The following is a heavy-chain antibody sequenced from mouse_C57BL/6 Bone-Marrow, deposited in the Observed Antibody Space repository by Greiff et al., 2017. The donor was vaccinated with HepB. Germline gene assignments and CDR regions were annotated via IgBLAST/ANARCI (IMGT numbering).Heavy chain of an antibody. J-gene: IGHJ1*03. CDR3: AGTGRRVWYFDV. V-gene: IGHV1-18*01. CDR2: INPNNCGT. CDR1: GYTFTDYN. Sequence: VQLQQSGPELVKPGASVKIPCKASGYTFTDYNMDWVKQSHGKSLEWIGDINPNNCGTIYNQKFKGKATLTVDKSSSTAYMELRSLTSEDTAVYYCAGTGRRVWYFDVWGTGTTVTVSS.